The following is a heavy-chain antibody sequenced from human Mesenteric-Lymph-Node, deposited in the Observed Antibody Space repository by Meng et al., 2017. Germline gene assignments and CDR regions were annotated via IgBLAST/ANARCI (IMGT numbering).Heavy chain of an antibody. V-gene: IGHV3-74*01. J-gene: IGHJ4*02. CDR1: GFTFSNYW. Sequence: GDLVPPGGSLRLSWAASGFTFSNYWMHWVRQAPGKGLVWVSRINSDGSSTSYADSVKGRFTISRDNAKNTLYLQMNSLRADDTAVYYCARASIAVADKGDYWGQGTLVTVSS. CDR2: INSDGSST. CDR3: ARASIAVADKGDY. D-gene: IGHD6-19*01.